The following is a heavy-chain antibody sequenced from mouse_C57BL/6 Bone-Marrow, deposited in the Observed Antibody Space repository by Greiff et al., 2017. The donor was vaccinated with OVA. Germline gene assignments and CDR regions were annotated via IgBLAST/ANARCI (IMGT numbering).Heavy chain of an antibody. J-gene: IGHJ3*01. CDR3: ARGGTSPFAY. V-gene: IGHV1-42*01. CDR1: GYSFTGYY. CDR2: INPSTGGT. D-gene: IGHD4-1*01. Sequence: VQLQQSGPELVKPGASVKISCKASGYSFTGYYMNWVKQSPEKSLEWIGEINPSTGGTTYNQKFKAKATLTVDKPSSTAYMQLKSLTSEDSAVYYCARGGTSPFAYWGQGTLVTVSA.